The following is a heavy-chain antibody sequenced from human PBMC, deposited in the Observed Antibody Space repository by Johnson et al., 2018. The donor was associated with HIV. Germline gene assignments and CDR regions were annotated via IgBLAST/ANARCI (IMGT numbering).Heavy chain of an antibody. CDR1: GFTFSSYA. V-gene: IGHV3-23*04. CDR2: ISGSGGST. CDR3: ARVAADSSGYYRDAFDM. D-gene: IGHD3-22*01. J-gene: IGHJ3*02. Sequence: VQVVESGGGLVQPGGSLRLSCAASGFTFSSYAMSWVRQAPGKGLEWVSAISGSGGSTYYADSVKGRFTISRDNSKNTLYLQMNSLRAEDTAWYYCARVAADSSGYYRDAFDMWGQGTLVTVSS.